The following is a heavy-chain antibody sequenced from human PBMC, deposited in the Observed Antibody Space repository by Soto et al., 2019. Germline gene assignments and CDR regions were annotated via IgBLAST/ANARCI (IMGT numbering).Heavy chain of an antibody. CDR2: IIPIFGTA. J-gene: IGHJ3*02. D-gene: IGHD1-26*01. CDR1: GGTFSSYA. CDR3: ARGRKWELPAFDI. Sequence: SVKVSCKASGGTFSSYAISWVRQAPGQGLEWMGGIIPIFGTANYAQKFQGRVTITADESTSTAYMELSSLRSEDTAVYYCARGRKWELPAFDIWGQRTMVTVSS. V-gene: IGHV1-69*13.